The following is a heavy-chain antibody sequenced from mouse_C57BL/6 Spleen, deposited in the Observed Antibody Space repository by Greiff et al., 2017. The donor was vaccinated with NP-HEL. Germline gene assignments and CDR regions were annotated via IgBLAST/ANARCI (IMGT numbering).Heavy chain of an antibody. V-gene: IGHV1-64*01. CDR2: IHPNSGST. D-gene: IGHD2-4*01. J-gene: IGHJ1*03. CDR3: ARVYYDYDEYFDV. CDR1: GYTFTSYW. Sequence: VKLQQPGAELVKPGASVKLSCKASGYTFTSYWMHWVKQRPGQGLEWIGMIHPNSGSTNYNEKFKSKATLTVDKSSSTAYMQLSSLTSEDSAVYYCARVYYDYDEYFDVWGTGTTVTVSS.